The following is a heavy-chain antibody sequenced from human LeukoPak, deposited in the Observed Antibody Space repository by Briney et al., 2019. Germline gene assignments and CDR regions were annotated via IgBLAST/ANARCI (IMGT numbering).Heavy chain of an antibody. CDR2: TYYRSKWYN. CDR3: ARDLPNCSGGSCYVDY. D-gene: IGHD2-15*01. J-gene: IGHJ4*02. Sequence: SQTLSLTCAISGDSVSSNSAAWNWIRQSPSRGLEWLGRTYYRSKWYNDYAVSVKSRITINPDTSKNQFSLQLNSVTPEDTAVYYCARDLPNCSGGSCYVDYWGQGTLVTVSS. V-gene: IGHV6-1*01. CDR1: GDSVSSNSAA.